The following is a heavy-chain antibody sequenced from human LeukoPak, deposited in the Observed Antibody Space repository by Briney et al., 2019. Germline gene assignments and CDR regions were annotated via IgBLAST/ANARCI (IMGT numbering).Heavy chain of an antibody. D-gene: IGHD1-26*01. J-gene: IGHJ4*02. V-gene: IGHV4-38-2*02. Sequence: SETLSLTCTVSGYSISSGYYWGWIRQPPGKGLEWIGEINHSGSTNYNPSLKSRVTISVDTSKNQFSLKLSSVTAADTAVYYCASRGWDAPPHYWGQGTLVTVSS. CDR1: GYSISSGYY. CDR2: INHSGST. CDR3: ASRGWDAPPHY.